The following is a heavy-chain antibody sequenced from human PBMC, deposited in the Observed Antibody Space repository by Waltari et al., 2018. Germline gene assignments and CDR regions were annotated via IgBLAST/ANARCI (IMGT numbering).Heavy chain of an antibody. CDR3: TTFNWGHDAFDL. CDR2: FDPKDAET. J-gene: IGHJ3*01. D-gene: IGHD7-27*01. CDR1: GYSLTALS. Sequence: QVQLVQSGAEVKKPGSSVKVSCKVSGYSLTALSMHWVRQAPGKGLEWMGGFDPKDAETISAQNFQGRVARTEDTSTDTAYIDLTSLTSEDTAIYYCTTFNWGHDAFDLWGQGTLVTVSS. V-gene: IGHV1-24*01.